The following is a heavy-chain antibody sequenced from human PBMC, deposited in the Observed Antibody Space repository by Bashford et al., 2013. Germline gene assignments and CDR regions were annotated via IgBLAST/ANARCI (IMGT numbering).Heavy chain of an antibody. D-gene: IGHD3-22*01. Sequence: WVRQMPGKGLEWMGIIYPGDSDTRYSPSFQGQVTISADKSISTAYLQWSSLKASDTAMYYCARQNPYYDTSGPADYWGQGTLVTVSS. V-gene: IGHV5-51*01. CDR3: ARQNPYYDTSGPADY. CDR2: IYPGDSDT. J-gene: IGHJ4*02.